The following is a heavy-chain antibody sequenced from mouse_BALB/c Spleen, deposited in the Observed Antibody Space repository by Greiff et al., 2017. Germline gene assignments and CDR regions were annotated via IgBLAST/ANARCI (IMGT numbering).Heavy chain of an antibody. Sequence: EVKLVESGGGLVKPGGSLKLSCAASGFTFSSYAMSWVRQSPEKRLEWVAEISSGGSYTYYPDTVTGRFTISRDNAKNTLYLEMSSLRSEDTAMYYCAIYYGSRFAYWGQGTLVTVSA. CDR2: ISSGGSYT. D-gene: IGHD1-1*01. J-gene: IGHJ3*01. V-gene: IGHV5-9-4*01. CDR3: AIYYGSRFAY. CDR1: GFTFSSYA.